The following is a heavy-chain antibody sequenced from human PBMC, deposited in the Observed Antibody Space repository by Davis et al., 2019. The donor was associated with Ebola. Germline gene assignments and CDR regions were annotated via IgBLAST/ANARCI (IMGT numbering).Heavy chain of an antibody. CDR3: ARGMDYYGSGSYIYYGMDV. J-gene: IGHJ6*02. CDR1: GFTFSDYY. Sequence: LSLTCAASGFTFSDYYMSWIRQAPGKGLEWVSYISSSGSTIYYADSVKGRFTISRDNAKNSLYLQMNSLRAEDTAVYYCARGMDYYGSGSYIYYGMDVWGQGTTVTVSS. D-gene: IGHD3-10*01. CDR2: ISSSGSTI. V-gene: IGHV3-11*01.